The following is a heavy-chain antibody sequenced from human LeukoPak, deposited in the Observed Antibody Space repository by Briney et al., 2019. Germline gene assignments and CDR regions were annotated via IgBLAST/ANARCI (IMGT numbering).Heavy chain of an antibody. CDR2: ISSSSSYI. CDR1: GFTFSSYS. Sequence: GRSLRLSCAASGFTFSSYSMNWVRQAPGKGLEWVSSISSSSSYIYYADSVKGRFTISRDNAKNSLYLQMNSLRAEDTAVYYCARVRRGSSPHQNYDYWGQGTLVTVSS. D-gene: IGHD6-13*01. V-gene: IGHV3-21*01. CDR3: ARVRRGSSPHQNYDY. J-gene: IGHJ4*02.